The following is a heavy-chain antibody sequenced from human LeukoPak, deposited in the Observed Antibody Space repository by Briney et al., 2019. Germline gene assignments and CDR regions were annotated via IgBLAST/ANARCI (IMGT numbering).Heavy chain of an antibody. CDR1: GFTFRNYA. Sequence: GGSLRLSCEVPGFTFRNYAMTWVRQTPGKGLEWVAGISPGGHDTNYADSVKGRFTISRDNSRGTVYLQMDGLRAGDTAFYFCARDFRLGGTTGWINWGQGTLVIVSS. CDR3: ARDFRLGGTTGWIN. CDR2: ISPGGHDT. J-gene: IGHJ4*02. D-gene: IGHD1/OR15-1a*01. V-gene: IGHV3-23*01.